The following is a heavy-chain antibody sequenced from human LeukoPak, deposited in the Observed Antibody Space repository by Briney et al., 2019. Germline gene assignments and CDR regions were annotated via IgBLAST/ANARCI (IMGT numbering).Heavy chain of an antibody. CDR1: GYTFTGYY. CDR2: INPNSGGT. Sequence: ASVKVSCKASGYTFTGYYMYWVRQAPGQGLEWMGWINPNSGGTNYAQKFQGRVTMTRDTSISTAYMELSRLRSDDTAVYYCARTRLSLDAFDIWGQGTMVTVSS. V-gene: IGHV1-2*02. J-gene: IGHJ3*02. D-gene: IGHD1-1*01. CDR3: ARTRLSLDAFDI.